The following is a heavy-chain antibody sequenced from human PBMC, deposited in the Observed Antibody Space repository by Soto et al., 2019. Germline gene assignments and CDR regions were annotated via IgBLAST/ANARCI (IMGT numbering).Heavy chain of an antibody. CDR1: GFTFSSYW. CDR3: ATGGYSYGWGY. D-gene: IGHD5-18*01. CDR2: INPAGSAS. Sequence: EVQLVESGGGLVQPGGSLRLSCVGSGFTFSSYWMHWVRQAPGKGPVWVSRINPAGSASSYADFVKGRVIVSRDNAKNTLYLEMNSLSAEDTAVYYCATGGYSYGWGYWGQGTLGTVSS. V-gene: IGHV3-74*01. J-gene: IGHJ4*02.